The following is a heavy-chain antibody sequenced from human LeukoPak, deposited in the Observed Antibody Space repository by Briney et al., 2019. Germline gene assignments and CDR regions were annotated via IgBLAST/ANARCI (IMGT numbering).Heavy chain of an antibody. J-gene: IGHJ4*02. Sequence: GGSLRLSCAASGFTFSSYEMNWVRQAPGKGLEWISYISSSGSTMYYADSVKGRFTISRDNAKNSLYLQMNSLRAEDTAVYYCARDLPISDSSGYYLDYWGQGTVVTVSS. D-gene: IGHD3-22*01. CDR2: ISSSGSTM. CDR1: GFTFSSYE. V-gene: IGHV3-48*03. CDR3: ARDLPISDSSGYYLDY.